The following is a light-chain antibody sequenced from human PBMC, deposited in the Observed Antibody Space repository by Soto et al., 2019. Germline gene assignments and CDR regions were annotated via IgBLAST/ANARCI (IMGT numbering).Light chain of an antibody. V-gene: IGKV1-5*01. CDR3: QHYNSYLWT. CDR1: ESIRTW. CDR2: DAS. J-gene: IGKJ1*01. Sequence: DIQMTQSPSTLSASIGDRVTITCRASESIRTWLAWYQHKPGKAPKFLIYDASSLESGVPSRFSGGGSGTEFTLTISSLQPDDFATYYCQHYNSYLWTFGQGTKVDIK.